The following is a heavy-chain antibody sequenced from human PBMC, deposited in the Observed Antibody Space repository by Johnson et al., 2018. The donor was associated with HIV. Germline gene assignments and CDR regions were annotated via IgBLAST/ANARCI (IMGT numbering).Heavy chain of an antibody. V-gene: IGHV3-30*03. CDR1: GFTFSSYA. Sequence: QVHLVESGGGVVQPGRSLRLSCAASGFTFSSYAMDWVRQAPGKGLEWVAGISDDGGKKYHGDSVKGRFAISRDNVKNSLYLQMNSLRAEDTAVYYCARDPRGQHPRGAFDIWGQGTMVTVSS. CDR3: ARDPRGQHPRGAFDI. D-gene: IGHD6-13*01. CDR2: ISDDGGKK. J-gene: IGHJ3*02.